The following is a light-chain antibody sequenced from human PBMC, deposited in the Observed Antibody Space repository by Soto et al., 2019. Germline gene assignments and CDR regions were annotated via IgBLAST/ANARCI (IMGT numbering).Light chain of an antibody. CDR1: QSVSSS. CDR3: QQRRNWPPWT. CDR2: DAS. Sequence: EIVLTQSPATLSLSPGERATLSCRASQSVSSSLAWYQQKPGQAPRLLIYDASNRATDIPARFSGSGSGTEFTLTISSLEPEDFAVYYCQQRRNWPPWTFGQGTKVEIK. V-gene: IGKV3-11*01. J-gene: IGKJ1*01.